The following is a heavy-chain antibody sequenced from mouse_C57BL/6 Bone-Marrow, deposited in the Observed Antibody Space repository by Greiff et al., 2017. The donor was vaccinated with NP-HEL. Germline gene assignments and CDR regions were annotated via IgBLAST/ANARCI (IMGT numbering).Heavy chain of an antibody. D-gene: IGHD1-1*01. CDR1: GYTFTSYW. J-gene: IGHJ1*03. Sequence: QVQLKQPGAELVKPGASVKLSCKASGYTFTSYWMHWVKQRPGQGLEWIGMIHPNSGSTNYNEKFKSKATLTVDKSSSTAYMQLSSLTSEDSAVYYCARDTTVVAPYFDVWGTGTTVTVSS. CDR2: IHPNSGST. CDR3: ARDTTVVAPYFDV. V-gene: IGHV1-64*01.